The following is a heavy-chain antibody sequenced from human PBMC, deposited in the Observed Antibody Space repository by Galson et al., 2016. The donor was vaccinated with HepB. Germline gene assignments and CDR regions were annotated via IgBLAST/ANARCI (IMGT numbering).Heavy chain of an antibody. CDR2: GGPGGDT. CDR3: ATGVTMIFRGDY. D-gene: IGHD3-22*01. CDR1: GFSFNDYA. V-gene: IGHV3-23*01. J-gene: IGHJ4*02. Sequence: SLRLSCATSGFSFNDYALSWVRQAPGKGLEWVSAGGPGGDTSYRDSVKGRFSISRDSSKSTLYLQMNSLRDEDTAVYYCATGVTMIFRGDYWGQGTLVTVSS.